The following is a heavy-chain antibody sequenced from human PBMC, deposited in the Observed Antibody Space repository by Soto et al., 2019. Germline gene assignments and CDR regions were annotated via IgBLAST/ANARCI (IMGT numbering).Heavy chain of an antibody. CDR1: GYTFTSYE. V-gene: IGHV1-8*01. D-gene: IGHD4-17*01. Sequence: ASVKVSCKASGYTFTSYEINWVRQAPGQGLEWMGWMNTYSGNTNYAQKLQGRVTLTRDTSTSTAYMELSSLRSEDTAVYYCARTLYGDNVDYWGQGTLVTVSS. J-gene: IGHJ4*02. CDR3: ARTLYGDNVDY. CDR2: MNTYSGNT.